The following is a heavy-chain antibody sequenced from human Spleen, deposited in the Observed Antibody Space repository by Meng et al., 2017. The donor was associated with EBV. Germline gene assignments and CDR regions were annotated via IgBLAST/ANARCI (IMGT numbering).Heavy chain of an antibody. CDR1: GGAITETNW. CDR3: ARPFPSIVSPRLDPFGD. V-gene: IGHV4-39*01. J-gene: IGHJ4*02. Sequence: QGQRQGWGPGRVKPSGTLSLTCTVSGGAITETNWWGWVRQSPGRGLEWIGSVHYSGSTYYSPSLKSRIIVSVDTSKNQFSLRLTSVTAADTAVYYCARPFPSIVSPRLDPFGDWGQGTLVTVSS. D-gene: IGHD5/OR15-5a*01. CDR2: VHYSGST.